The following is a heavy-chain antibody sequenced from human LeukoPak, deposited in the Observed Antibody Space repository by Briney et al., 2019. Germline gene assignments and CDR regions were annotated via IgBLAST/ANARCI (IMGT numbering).Heavy chain of an antibody. CDR3: AREHYDILTGYYRGYAFDI. CDR2: INHSGST. J-gene: IGHJ3*02. D-gene: IGHD3-9*01. Sequence: SETLSLTCAVYGGSFSGYYWSWIRQPPGKGLEWIGEINHSGSTNYNPSLKSRVTISVDTSKNQFSLKLSSVTAADTAVYYCAREHYDILTGYYRGYAFDIWGQGTMVTVSS. V-gene: IGHV4-34*01. CDR1: GGSFSGYY.